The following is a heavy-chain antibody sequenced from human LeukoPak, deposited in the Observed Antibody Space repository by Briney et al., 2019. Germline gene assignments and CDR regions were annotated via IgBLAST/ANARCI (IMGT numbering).Heavy chain of an antibody. CDR1: GFTFSSYG. D-gene: IGHD2-21*01. V-gene: IGHV3-30*18. Sequence: GGSLRLSCAASGFTFSSYGMHWVRQAPGKGLEWVAVISYDGSNKYYADSVKGRFTISRDNSQNTLYLQMNSLRGEDTAVYYCANARSQKRDSGAEFDYWGQGTLVTVSS. CDR2: ISYDGSNK. CDR3: ANARSQKRDSGAEFDY. J-gene: IGHJ4*02.